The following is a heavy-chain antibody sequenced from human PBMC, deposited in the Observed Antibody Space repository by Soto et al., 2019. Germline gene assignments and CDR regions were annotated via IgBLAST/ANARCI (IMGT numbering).Heavy chain of an antibody. CDR3: ASPTREWLPPARDYYYGMDV. D-gene: IGHD3-3*01. V-gene: IGHV1-69*06. Sequence: QVQLVQSGAEVKKPGSSVKVSCKASGGTFSSYAISWVRQAPGQGLEWVGGIIPIFGTANYAQKFQGRVTITADKSTSTAYMELSSLRCEETAVYYCASPTREWLPPARDYYYGMDVWGQGTTVTVSS. CDR1: GGTFSSYA. J-gene: IGHJ6*02. CDR2: IIPIFGTA.